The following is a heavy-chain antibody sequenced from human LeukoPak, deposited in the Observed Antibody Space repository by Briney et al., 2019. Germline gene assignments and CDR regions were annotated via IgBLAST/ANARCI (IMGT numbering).Heavy chain of an antibody. Sequence: GGSLRLSCVASGFTFSTYGMHWVRPAPGKGLEWVAVISYDGSYKYYADSVKGRFTISRDDSKNTLYLQMNSLRAEDTAVYYCAKTYGSGWWDFDYWGQGTLVTVSS. J-gene: IGHJ4*02. D-gene: IGHD6-19*01. CDR2: ISYDGSYK. CDR1: GFTFSTYG. V-gene: IGHV3-30*18. CDR3: AKTYGSGWWDFDY.